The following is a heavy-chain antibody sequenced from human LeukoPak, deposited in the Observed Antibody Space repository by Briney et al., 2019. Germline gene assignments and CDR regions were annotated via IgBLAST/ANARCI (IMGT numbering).Heavy chain of an antibody. D-gene: IGHD2-2*01. CDR3: ARVRVEDIVVVPAARNDAFDI. CDR2: ISYDGSNK. Sequence: GGSLRLSCAASGFTFSSYAMHWVRQAPGKGLEWVAVISYDGSNKYYADSVKGRFTISRDNAKNSLYLQMNSLRAEDTAVYYCARVRVEDIVVVPAARNDAFDIWGQGTMVTVSS. CDR1: GFTFSSYA. J-gene: IGHJ3*02. V-gene: IGHV3-30-3*01.